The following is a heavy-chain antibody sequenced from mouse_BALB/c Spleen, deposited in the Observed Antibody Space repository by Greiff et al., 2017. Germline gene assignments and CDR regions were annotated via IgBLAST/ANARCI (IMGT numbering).Heavy chain of an antibody. Sequence: EVKLVESGGGLVKPGGSLKLSCAASGFTFSDYYMYWVRQTPEKRLEWVATISDGGSYTYYPDSVKGRFTISRDNAKNNLYLQMSSLKSEDTAMYYCARAGWNYWGQGTTLTVSS. CDR1: GFTFSDYY. CDR2: ISDGGSYT. V-gene: IGHV5-4*02. J-gene: IGHJ2*01. CDR3: ARAGWNY. D-gene: IGHD1-1*02.